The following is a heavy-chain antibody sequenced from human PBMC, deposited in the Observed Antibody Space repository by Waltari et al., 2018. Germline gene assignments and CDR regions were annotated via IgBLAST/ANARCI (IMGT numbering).Heavy chain of an antibody. Sequence: EVQLVQSGAEVKRPGESLKISCKTSGYSFTSYWISWLRQMPGKGLEWMGAIDPSDSDTRYSPSFQGQVTVAADKSISTAYLQWGSLKASDSATYYCAKGERWSDQDSWGQGVLVTVSS. D-gene: IGHD6-13*01. V-gene: IGHV5-51*01. J-gene: IGHJ4*02. CDR3: AKGERWSDQDS. CDR2: IDPSDSDT. CDR1: GYSFTSYW.